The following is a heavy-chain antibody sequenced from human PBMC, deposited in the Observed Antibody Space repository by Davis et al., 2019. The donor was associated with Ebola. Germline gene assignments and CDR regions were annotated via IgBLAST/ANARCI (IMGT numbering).Heavy chain of an antibody. CDR3: AREGAMEGGDGMDV. Sequence: GRSLRLSCAASGFTFSSYGMHWVRQAPGKGLEWVSVIHSYGSTYYADSVKGRFTISRDNSKNTLYLQMNSLRAEDTAVYYCAREGAMEGGDGMDVWGQGTTVIVSS. J-gene: IGHJ6*02. V-gene: IGHV3-53*01. CDR2: IHSYGST. CDR1: GFTFSSYG. D-gene: IGHD5-18*01.